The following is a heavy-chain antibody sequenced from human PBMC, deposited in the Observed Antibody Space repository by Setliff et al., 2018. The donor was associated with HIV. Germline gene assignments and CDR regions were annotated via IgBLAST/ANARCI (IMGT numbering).Heavy chain of an antibody. J-gene: IGHJ4*02. CDR2: MSGINDNK. CDR1: GFTFNTYG. Sequence: NPGGSLSLSCAASGFTFNTYGMNWVRQAPGQGLEWVSLMSGINDNKYYGDSVRGRFTISRDNTKNSLYLQMDGLRVEDTAVYYCARLRINDFWGQGTPVTVSS. CDR3: ARLRINDF. V-gene: IGHV3-21*01.